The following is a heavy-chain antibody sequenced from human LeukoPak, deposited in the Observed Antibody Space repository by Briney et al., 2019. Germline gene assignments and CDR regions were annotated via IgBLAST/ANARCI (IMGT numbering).Heavy chain of an antibody. CDR1: GGSISSGGYY. V-gene: IGHV4-31*03. CDR2: IYYSGST. Sequence: PSETLSLTCTVSGGSISSGGYYWSWIRQHPGKGLEWIGYIYYSGSTYYNPSLKSRVTISVDTSKNQFSLKLSSVTAADTAVYYCAIEGYKGYFDLWGRGTLVTVSS. CDR3: AIEGYKGYFDL. D-gene: IGHD1-14*01. J-gene: IGHJ2*01.